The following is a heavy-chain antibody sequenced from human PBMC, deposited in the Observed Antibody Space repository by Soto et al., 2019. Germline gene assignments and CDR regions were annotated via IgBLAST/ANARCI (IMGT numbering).Heavy chain of an antibody. J-gene: IGHJ4*02. CDR3: TTGSIEGLRFLEWLPTVDY. D-gene: IGHD3-3*01. V-gene: IGHV3-15*07. CDR2: IKSKTDGGTT. Sequence: GGSRRLSCAASGFTFSNAWMNWVRQAPGKGLEWVGRIKSKTDGGTTDYAAPVKGRFTISREYSKNTLYLQMNSLKTEDTAVYYCTTGSIEGLRFLEWLPTVDYWGQGTLVTVSS. CDR1: GFTFSNAW.